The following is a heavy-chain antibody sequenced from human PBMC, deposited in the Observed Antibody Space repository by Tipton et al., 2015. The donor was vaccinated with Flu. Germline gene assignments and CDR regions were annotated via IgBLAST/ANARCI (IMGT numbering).Heavy chain of an antibody. Sequence: TLSLTCTVSGGSISSYYWSWIRQPPGKGLEWIGYIYYSGSTNYNPSLKSRVTISVDTSKNQFSLKLSSVTAADTAVYYCARGPYSSGWPGDWFDPWGQGTLVTVSP. J-gene: IGHJ5*02. V-gene: IGHV4-59*01. CDR3: ARGPYSSGWPGDWFDP. CDR2: IYYSGST. CDR1: GGSISSYY. D-gene: IGHD6-19*01.